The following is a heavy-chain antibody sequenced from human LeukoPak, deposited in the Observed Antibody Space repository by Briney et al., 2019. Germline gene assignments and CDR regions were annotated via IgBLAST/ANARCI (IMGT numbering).Heavy chain of an antibody. CDR3: AREHDYVWGSYRLFDY. CDR2: IKQDGSEK. V-gene: IGHV3-7*01. CDR1: GFTFRNYW. Sequence: GGSLRLSCAASGFTFRNYWMSWVRQAPGKGLEWVATIKQDGSEKYYVDSVKGRFTISRDNAKNSLYLQMNSLRAEDTAVYYCAREHDYVWGSYRLFDYWGQGTLVTVSS. J-gene: IGHJ4*02. D-gene: IGHD3-16*02.